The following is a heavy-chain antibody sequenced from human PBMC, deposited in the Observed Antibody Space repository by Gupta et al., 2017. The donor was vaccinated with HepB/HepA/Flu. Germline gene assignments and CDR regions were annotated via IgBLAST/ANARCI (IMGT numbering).Heavy chain of an antibody. CDR2: ISSSGRTI. J-gene: IGHJ4*02. CDR3: ARVYGFPSGWYYFDF. D-gene: IGHD6-19*01. V-gene: IGHV3-11*01. Sequence: QVQLVESGGGLVKPGGSLRHSCAASGFTFSDYYMSWIRQAPGKGLEWVSHISSSGRTIYYAASVKGRFTISRDNTKNSLYLQMNSLRAEDTAVYYCARVYGFPSGWYYFDFWGQGTLVTVSS. CDR1: GFTFSDYY.